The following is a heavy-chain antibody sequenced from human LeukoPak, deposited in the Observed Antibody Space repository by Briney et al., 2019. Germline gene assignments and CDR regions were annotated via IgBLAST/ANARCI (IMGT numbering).Heavy chain of an antibody. CDR3: ARTSSGGYNWFDP. CDR1: GGSISSGSYY. V-gene: IGHV4-61*02. Sequence: SQTLSLTCTVSGGSISSGSYYWSWIRQPAGKGLEWIGRIYTSGSTNYNPSLKSRVTISVDTSKNQFSLKLSSVSAADTAVYYCARTSSGGYNWFDPWGQGTLVTVSS. J-gene: IGHJ5*02. CDR2: IYTSGST. D-gene: IGHD6-19*01.